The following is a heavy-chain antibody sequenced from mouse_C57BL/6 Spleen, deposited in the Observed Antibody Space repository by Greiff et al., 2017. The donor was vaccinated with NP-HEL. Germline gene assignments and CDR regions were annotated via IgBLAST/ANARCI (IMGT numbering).Heavy chain of an antibody. CDR3: LRDDGYSSWFAY. CDR2: IRSKSSNYAT. CDR1: GFTFNTYA. V-gene: IGHV10-3*01. J-gene: IGHJ3*01. D-gene: IGHD2-3*01. Sequence: EVKLVESGGGLVQPKGSLKLSCAASGFTFNTYAMHWVRQAPGKGLEWVARIRSKSSNYATYYADSVKDRFTISRDDSQSMLYLQMNNLKTEDTAIYYCLRDDGYSSWFAYWGQGTLVTVSA.